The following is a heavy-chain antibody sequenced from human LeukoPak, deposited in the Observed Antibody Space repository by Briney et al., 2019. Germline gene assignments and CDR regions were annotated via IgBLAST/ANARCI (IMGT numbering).Heavy chain of an antibody. D-gene: IGHD5-18*01. V-gene: IGHV1-2*06. J-gene: IGHJ4*02. CDR2: INPNSGGT. CDR1: GYTFTGYY. Sequence: ASVTVSCKASGYTFTGYYMHWVRQAPGQGLEWMGRINPNSGGTNYAQKFQGRVTMTRDTSISTAYMELSRLRSDDTAVYYCARDVGSGYSYGFDYWGQGTLVTVSS. CDR3: ARDVGSGYSYGFDY.